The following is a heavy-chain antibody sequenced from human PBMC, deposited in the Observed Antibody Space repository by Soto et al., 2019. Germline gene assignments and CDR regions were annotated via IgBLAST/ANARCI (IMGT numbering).Heavy chain of an antibody. CDR3: ARVRGHAFDI. J-gene: IGHJ3*02. CDR2: IYYSGST. CDR1: GGSINSGDYY. Sequence: QVQLQESVPGLVKPSQTLSLNCSDSGGSINSGDYYWSWIRQHAGQGLEWIGYIYYSGSTYYNPSLKSRITISIDTSKNQFSLEMSSVTAADTAVYYCARVRGHAFDIRGQGTMVTVSS. V-gene: IGHV4-31*03. D-gene: IGHD3-10*01.